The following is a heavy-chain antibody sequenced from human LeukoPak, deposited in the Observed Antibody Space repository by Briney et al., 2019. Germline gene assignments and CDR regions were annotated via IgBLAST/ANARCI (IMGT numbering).Heavy chain of an antibody. CDR3: TTEVRWEYSGGGSCGN. V-gene: IGHV3-15*01. CDR2: IKSKTDRGTT. D-gene: IGHD2-21*01. Sequence: PGGSLRLSCAASGFTFSNAWMSWVRQAPGKGLEWIGRIKSKTDRGTTDYVAPVKGRFTISRDDSKDTLYLQMNSLKIEDTAVYYCTTEVRWEYSGGGSCGNRGQGTLVTVSS. CDR1: GFTFSNAW. J-gene: IGHJ4*02.